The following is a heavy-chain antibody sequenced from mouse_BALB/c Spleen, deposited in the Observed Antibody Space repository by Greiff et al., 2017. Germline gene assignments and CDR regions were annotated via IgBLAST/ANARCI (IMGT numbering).Heavy chain of an antibody. CDR3: ARGGLAY. CDR2: ISSGGSYT. Sequence: EVKVVESGGGLVKPGGSLKLSCAASGFTFSSYAMSWVRQSPEKRLEWVAEISSGGSYTYYPDTVTGRFTISRDNAKNTLYLEMSSLRSEDTAMYYCARGGLAYWGQGTLVTVSA. CDR1: GFTFSSYA. V-gene: IGHV5-9-4*01. J-gene: IGHJ3*01.